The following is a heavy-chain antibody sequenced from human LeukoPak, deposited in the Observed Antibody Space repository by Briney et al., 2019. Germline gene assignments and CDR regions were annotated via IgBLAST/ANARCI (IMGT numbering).Heavy chain of an antibody. V-gene: IGHV3-33*06. CDR2: IWYDGSDK. CDR3: AKVMKGSERLTMVRGVIIKTAGLYYMDV. CDR1: GFTFGFHG. J-gene: IGHJ6*03. Sequence: GGSLRLSCAASGFTFGFHGMHWARQAPGKGLEWVAVIWYDGSDKYYADSVKGRFTISRDNSKNTVYLQMNSLRAEDTAVYYCAKVMKGSERLTMVRGVIIKTAGLYYMDVWGKGTTVTVSS. D-gene: IGHD3-10*01.